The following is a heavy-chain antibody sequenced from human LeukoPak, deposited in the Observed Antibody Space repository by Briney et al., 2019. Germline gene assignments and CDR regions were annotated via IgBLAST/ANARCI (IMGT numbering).Heavy chain of an antibody. CDR2: INPINPNSDDI. D-gene: IGHD6-13*01. J-gene: IGHJ4*02. CDR3: ARGGYSSSLYDY. Sequence: ASVKVSCKASGYTFTAYYMHWVRQAPGQGLEWMGWINPINPNSDDIHYAQKFRGRVTMTRDTSISTAYVELSSLRADATAVYYCARGGYSSSLYDYWGQGTLVTVSS. V-gene: IGHV1-2*02. CDR1: GYTFTAYY.